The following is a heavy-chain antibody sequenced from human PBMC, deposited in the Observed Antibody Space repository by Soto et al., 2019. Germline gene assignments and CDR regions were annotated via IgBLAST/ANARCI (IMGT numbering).Heavy chain of an antibody. J-gene: IGHJ6*02. CDR2: VIPIFGTP. V-gene: IGHV1-69*01. CDR3: ARVRSCISSSCLYYGMDV. Sequence: VQLVQSGAEVRKPGSSVKVSCKASGGDFKNFIIAWVRQAPGHGLEWMGGVIPIFGTPNFVQKFQDRVTITADEATSTTYMELRSLISEDTAVYYCARVRSCISSSCLYYGMDVWGQGTTVIVSS. CDR1: GGDFKNFI. D-gene: IGHD2-2*01.